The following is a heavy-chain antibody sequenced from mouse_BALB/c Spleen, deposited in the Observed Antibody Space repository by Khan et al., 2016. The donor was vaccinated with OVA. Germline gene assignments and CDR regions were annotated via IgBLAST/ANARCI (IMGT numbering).Heavy chain of an antibody. CDR1: GYTFTENI. Sequence: VQLQESGAELVKPGASVTLSCKASGYTFTENIIHWVKQRSGQGLEWIGWFYPGSGTIKCNEKFKDKATLTADKSSSTVYMELSRLTSEDSAVYFCARHEDGNDGYYDYAMDYWGQGTSVTVSS. D-gene: IGHD2-3*01. CDR3: ARHEDGNDGYYDYAMDY. V-gene: IGHV1-62-2*01. J-gene: IGHJ4*01. CDR2: FYPGSGTI.